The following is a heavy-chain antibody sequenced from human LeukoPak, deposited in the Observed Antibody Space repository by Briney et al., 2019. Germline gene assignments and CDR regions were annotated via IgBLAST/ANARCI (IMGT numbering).Heavy chain of an antibody. CDR3: ARDHYCSSTSCYGNYYYYMDV. CDR2: IIPIFGTA. J-gene: IGHJ6*03. CDR1: GGTFSSYA. V-gene: IGHV1-69*01. Sequence: SVKVSCKASGGTFSSYAISWVRQAPGQGLEWMGGIIPIFGTANYAQKFQGRVTITADESTSTAYMELSSLRSEDTAVYYCARDHYCSSTSCYGNYYYYMDVWGKGTTVTVSS. D-gene: IGHD2-2*01.